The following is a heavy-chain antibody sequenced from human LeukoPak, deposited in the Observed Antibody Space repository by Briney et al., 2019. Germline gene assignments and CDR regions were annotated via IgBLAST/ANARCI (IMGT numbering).Heavy chain of an antibody. J-gene: IGHJ4*02. CDR2: IYYSGIT. Sequence: SQTLSLTCTVSGGSISSGGYYWSWIRQHPGKGLEWIGYIYYSGITYYNPSLKSRVTISVDTPKNQFSLKLSSVTAADTAVYYCARGGGRWLQEYYFDYWGQGTLVTVSS. V-gene: IGHV4-31*03. D-gene: IGHD5-24*01. CDR3: ARGGGRWLQEYYFDY. CDR1: GGSISSGGYY.